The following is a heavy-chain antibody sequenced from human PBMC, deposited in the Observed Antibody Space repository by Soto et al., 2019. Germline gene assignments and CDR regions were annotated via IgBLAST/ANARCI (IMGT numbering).Heavy chain of an antibody. CDR2: IYPGDSDT. D-gene: IGHD2-15*01. CDR1: GYSFTSYW. V-gene: IGHV5-51*01. CDR3: ARHGLEDAYYYYGMDV. J-gene: IGHJ6*02. Sequence: LGESLKISCKGSGYSFTSYWIGWVRQMPGKGLEWMGIIYPGDSDTRYSPSFQGQVTISADKSISTAYLQWSSLKASDTAMYYCARHGLEDAYYYYGMDVWGQGTTVTVSS.